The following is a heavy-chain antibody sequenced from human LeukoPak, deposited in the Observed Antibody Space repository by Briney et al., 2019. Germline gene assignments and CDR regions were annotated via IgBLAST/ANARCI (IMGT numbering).Heavy chain of an antibody. D-gene: IGHD3-3*01. CDR3: ARDLTIVGGVSDPRIRGH. V-gene: IGHV1-2*02. J-gene: IGHJ4*02. Sequence: ASVKVSCKASGYTFTGYYMHWVRQAPGQGSEWMGWINCNSGGTKYAQKFQGRVSMSRDTNIRKDYMEKSRQREDDTAVYYCARDLTIVGGVSDPRIRGHWGQGTLVTVSS. CDR2: INCNSGGT. CDR1: GYTFTGYY.